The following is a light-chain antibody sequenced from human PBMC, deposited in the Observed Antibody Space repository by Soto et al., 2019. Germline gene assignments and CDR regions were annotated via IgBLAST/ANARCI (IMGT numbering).Light chain of an antibody. V-gene: IGKV3-15*01. Sequence: LMTHSPATLSVSPGERATLSCRASQSVSSNLAWYQQKPGQAPRLLIYAASTRATGIPARFSGSGSGTEFTLTISSLQSEDFAVYYCQQYNNWPQTFGQGTKVDIK. J-gene: IGKJ1*01. CDR3: QQYNNWPQT. CDR2: AAS. CDR1: QSVSSN.